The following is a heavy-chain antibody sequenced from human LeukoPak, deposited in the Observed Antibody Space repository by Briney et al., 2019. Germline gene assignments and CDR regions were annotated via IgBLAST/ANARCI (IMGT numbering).Heavy chain of an antibody. CDR2: INHSGST. Sequence: SETPSLTCAVYGGSFSGYYWSWIRQPPGKGLEWIGEINHSGSTNYNPSLKSRVTMSVDTSKNQLSLKLSSVTAADTAVYYCARLFDYWGQGTLVTVSS. J-gene: IGHJ4*02. V-gene: IGHV4-34*01. CDR1: GGSFSGYY. CDR3: ARLFDY.